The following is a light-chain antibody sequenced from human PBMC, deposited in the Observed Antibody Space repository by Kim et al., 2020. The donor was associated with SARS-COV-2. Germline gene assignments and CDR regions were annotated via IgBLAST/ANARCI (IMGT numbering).Light chain of an antibody. V-gene: IGLV2-14*04. Sequence: GHPMTITCTGTSSDVGGYNYVSWYQQHPGKAPKLMIYDVSNRPSEISNRFSGSKSGNTASLTISGLQAEDEADYHCSSYTSRSTLVFGGGTQLTVL. CDR2: DVS. CDR1: SSDVGGYNY. CDR3: SSYTSRSTLV. J-gene: IGLJ3*02.